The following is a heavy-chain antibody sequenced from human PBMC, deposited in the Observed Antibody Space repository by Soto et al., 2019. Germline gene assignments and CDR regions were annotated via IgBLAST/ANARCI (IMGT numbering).Heavy chain of an antibody. D-gene: IGHD2-2*01. Sequence: QVQLQESGPGLVKPSQTLSLTCTVSGGSISSGGYYWSWIRQHPGKGLEWIGYIYYSGSTYYNPSLQSRVTISVVTSKSQFSLKLSSVTAADTAVYYCAREYCSSTTCYPFFDYWGQGTLVTVSS. CDR3: AREYCSSTTCYPFFDY. CDR1: GGSISSGGYY. V-gene: IGHV4-31*03. CDR2: IYYSGST. J-gene: IGHJ4*02.